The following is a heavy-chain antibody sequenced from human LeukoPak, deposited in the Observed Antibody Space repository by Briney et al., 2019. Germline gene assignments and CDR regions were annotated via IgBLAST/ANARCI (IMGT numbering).Heavy chain of an antibody. D-gene: IGHD3-3*01. J-gene: IGHJ6*03. Sequence: ASVKVSCKASGGTFSSYAISWVRQAPGRGLEWMGRIIPIFGTANYAQKFQGRVTITTDESTSTAYMELSSLRSEDTAVYYCAGAPRGRSWSGYYTYYYYYMDVWGKGTTVTVSS. V-gene: IGHV1-69*05. CDR3: AGAPRGRSWSGYYTYYYYYMDV. CDR2: IIPIFGTA. CDR1: GGTFSSYA.